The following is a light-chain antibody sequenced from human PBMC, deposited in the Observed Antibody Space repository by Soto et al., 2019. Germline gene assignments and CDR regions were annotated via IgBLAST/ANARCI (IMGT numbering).Light chain of an antibody. CDR1: SSDDGGYNY. Sequence: QSALTQPASVSGSPGQSITISCTGTSSDDGGYNYVSWYQQHPGKAPKLMIYEVSNRPSGVSNRFSGSKSGNTASLTISGLQAADEADYHCCSYTSSSTRVFGGGTKLTVL. CDR2: EVS. CDR3: CSYTSSSTRV. J-gene: IGLJ3*02. V-gene: IGLV2-14*01.